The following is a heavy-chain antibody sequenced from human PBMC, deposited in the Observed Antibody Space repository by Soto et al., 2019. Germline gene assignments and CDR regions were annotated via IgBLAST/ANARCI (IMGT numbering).Heavy chain of an antibody. CDR1: GYTFTSYD. J-gene: IGHJ6*02. CDR3: ARGERTYYDFWSGHYGMDV. D-gene: IGHD3-3*01. Sequence: ASVKVSCKASGYTFTSYDINWVRQATGQGLEWMGWMNPNSGNTGYAQKFQGRVTMTRNTSISTAYMELSSLRSEDTAVYYCARGERTYYDFWSGHYGMDVWGQGTTVTVSS. V-gene: IGHV1-8*01. CDR2: MNPNSGNT.